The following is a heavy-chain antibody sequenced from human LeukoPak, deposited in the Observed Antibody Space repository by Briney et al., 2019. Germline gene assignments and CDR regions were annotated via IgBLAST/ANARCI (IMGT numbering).Heavy chain of an antibody. V-gene: IGHV3-30*02. CDR2: IRHDGTNK. J-gene: IGHJ4*01. CDR3: AKDVEDLEVSTVHYFDY. Sequence: GGSLTLSCAGSGFAFNDYGMSWVSQAPGKGLKWVAFIRHDGTNKFYADSVRGRFTISRDNSENTVALQMHSLRADDTAVYHCAKDVEDLEVSTVHYFDYWGQGTPVTVSS. D-gene: IGHD5/OR15-5a*01. CDR1: GFAFNDYG.